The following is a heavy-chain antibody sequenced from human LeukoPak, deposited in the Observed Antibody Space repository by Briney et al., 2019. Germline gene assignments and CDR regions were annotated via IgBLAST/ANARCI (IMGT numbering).Heavy chain of an antibody. CDR3: AGIQLWPLMLFFDY. J-gene: IGHJ4*02. V-gene: IGHV3-30*03. Sequence: PGGSLRLSCAASGFPYSSYAMHWVRQAPGKGLEWVAGISYEDNEYYADSVKGRFTISRDNSKNTLYLHMNSLRAEDSAVYFCAGIQLWPLMLFFDYWGQGTLVTVSS. CDR1: GFPYSSYA. D-gene: IGHD5-18*01. CDR2: ISYEDNE.